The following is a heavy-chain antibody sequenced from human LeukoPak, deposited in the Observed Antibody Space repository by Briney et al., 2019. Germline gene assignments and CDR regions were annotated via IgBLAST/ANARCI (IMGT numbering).Heavy chain of an antibody. CDR3: ARDGDGYFN. CDR1: GFTFSSYW. Sequence: GGSLRLSCAASGFTFSSYWMSWVRQAPGKGLEWVANIKQDGSEKYYVDSVKGRFTISRDNAKDSLHLQMSSLRVEDTAVYYCARDGDGYFNWGQGTLVTVSS. D-gene: IGHD2-21*01. V-gene: IGHV3-7*01. J-gene: IGHJ4*02. CDR2: IKQDGSEK.